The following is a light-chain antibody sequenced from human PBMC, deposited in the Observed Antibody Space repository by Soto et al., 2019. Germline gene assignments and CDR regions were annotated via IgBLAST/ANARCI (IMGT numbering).Light chain of an antibody. J-gene: IGKJ1*01. CDR2: GAS. Sequence: EIVLTQSPGTLSLSPGDRVTLSCRASQSISSSYLAWYQQKPGQAPRLLIYGASSGTTGIPDRFSGSGSGTDFTLTISRLEPEDFAVYYCQQYGRSPWTFGQGTKVEVK. V-gene: IGKV3-20*01. CDR1: QSISSSY. CDR3: QQYGRSPWT.